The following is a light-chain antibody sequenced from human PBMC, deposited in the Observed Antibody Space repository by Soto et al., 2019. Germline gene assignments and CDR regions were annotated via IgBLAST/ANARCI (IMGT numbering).Light chain of an antibody. V-gene: IGLV2-23*01. CDR1: SSDVGSYNL. CDR2: EGS. J-gene: IGLJ3*02. Sequence: QSALTQPASVSGSPGQSITISCTGTSSDVGSYNLVSWCQQHPGKAPKLMIYEGSKRLSGVSNRFSGSKSGNTASLTISGLQAEDEADYYCCSYAGSGTWVFGGGTKLTVL. CDR3: CSYAGSGTWV.